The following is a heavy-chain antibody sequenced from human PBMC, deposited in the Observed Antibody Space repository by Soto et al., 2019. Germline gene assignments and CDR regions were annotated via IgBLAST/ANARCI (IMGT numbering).Heavy chain of an antibody. Sequence: GESLKISCKGSGYGFTSYWIGWVRQMPGKGLEWMGIIYPGDSDTRYSPSFQGQVTISADKSISTAYLQWSSLKASDTAMYYCARHSVSEAGGDSSGYYSDAFDIWGQGTMVTVSS. V-gene: IGHV5-51*01. CDR1: GYGFTSYW. CDR3: ARHSVSEAGGDSSGYYSDAFDI. J-gene: IGHJ3*02. D-gene: IGHD3-22*01. CDR2: IYPGDSDT.